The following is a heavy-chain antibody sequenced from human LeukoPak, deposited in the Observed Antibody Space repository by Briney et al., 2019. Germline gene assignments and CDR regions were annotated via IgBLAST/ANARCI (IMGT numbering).Heavy chain of an antibody. Sequence: GGSLRLSCAASGFTFSSYWMSWVRQAPGKGLEWVANIKQDGSEKHYVDSVKGRFTLSRDNTKNSLSLQMNSLRAEDTAVYYCARGTQVGAFDYWGQGTPVTVSS. CDR3: ARGTQVGAFDY. V-gene: IGHV3-7*01. D-gene: IGHD1-26*01. CDR2: IKQDGSEK. J-gene: IGHJ4*02. CDR1: GFTFSSYW.